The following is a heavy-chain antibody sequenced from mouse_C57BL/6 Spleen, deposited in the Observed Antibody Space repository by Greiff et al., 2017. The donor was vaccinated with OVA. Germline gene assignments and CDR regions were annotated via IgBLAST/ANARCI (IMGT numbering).Heavy chain of an antibody. D-gene: IGHD2-2*01. Sequence: VQLQQPGAELVKPGASVKLSCKASGYTFTSYWMHWVKQRPGQGLEWIGMIHPNSGSTNYNEKFKSKATLTVDKSSSTAYMQLSSLTSEDSAVDYCARGDGYDDGYAMDYWGQGTSVTVSS. CDR2: IHPNSGST. V-gene: IGHV1-64*01. CDR1: GYTFTSYW. CDR3: ARGDGYDDGYAMDY. J-gene: IGHJ4*01.